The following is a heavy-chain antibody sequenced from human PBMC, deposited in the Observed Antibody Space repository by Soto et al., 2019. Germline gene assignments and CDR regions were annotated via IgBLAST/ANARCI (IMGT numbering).Heavy chain of an antibody. CDR2: ISNSGGST. J-gene: IGHJ4*02. D-gene: IGHD4-17*01. V-gene: IGHV3-23*01. CDR3: AKDPTVSLRGSDY. CDR1: GFSFSSYA. Sequence: LRLSCAASGFSFSSYAMTWVRQAPGKGLEWVSTISNSGGSTYYADSVKGRFTISRDNTKNTLYLEMNSLRDEDTAVYYCAKDPTVSLRGSDYWGQGNLVTVSS.